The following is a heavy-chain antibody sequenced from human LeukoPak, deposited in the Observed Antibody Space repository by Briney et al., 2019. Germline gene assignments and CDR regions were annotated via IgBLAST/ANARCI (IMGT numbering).Heavy chain of an antibody. CDR3: ATRPDYGDVGDS. CDR1: GFTFTSSA. V-gene: IGHV1-58*01. CDR2: IVVGSGNT. Sequence: GTSVKVSCKASGFTFTSSAVQWVRQARGQRLEWIGWIVVGSGNTNYAQKFQERVTITRDMSTSTAYMELSSLRSEDTAVYYCATRPDYGDVGDSWGQGTLVTVSS. J-gene: IGHJ4*02. D-gene: IGHD4-17*01.